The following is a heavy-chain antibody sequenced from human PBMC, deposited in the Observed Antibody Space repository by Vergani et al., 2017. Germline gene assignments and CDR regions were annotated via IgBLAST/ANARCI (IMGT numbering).Heavy chain of an antibody. D-gene: IGHD1-26*01. V-gene: IGHV3-30-3*01. Sequence: QVQLVESGGGVVQPGRSLRLSCAASGFTFSSYGMHWVRQAPGKGLEWVAVISYDGSNKYYADSVKGRFTISRDNSKNTLYLQMNSLRAEDTAVYYCARDGTSRDSGSYPFDCWGQGTLVTVSS. CDR1: GFTFSSYG. CDR2: ISYDGSNK. J-gene: IGHJ4*02. CDR3: ARDGTSRDSGSYPFDC.